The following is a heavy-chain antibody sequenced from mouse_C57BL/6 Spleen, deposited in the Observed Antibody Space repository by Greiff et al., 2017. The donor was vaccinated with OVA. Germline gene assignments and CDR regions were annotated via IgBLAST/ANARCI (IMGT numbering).Heavy chain of an antibody. Sequence: QVQLQQSGPELVKPGASVKISCKASGYAFSSSWMNWVKQRPGQGLEWIGRIYPGDGDTNYNGKFKGKATLTADKSSSTAYMQLSSLTSEDSAVYFCAREAELGPWFAYWGQGTLVTVSA. CDR3: AREAELGPWFAY. J-gene: IGHJ3*01. V-gene: IGHV1-82*01. CDR2: IYPGDGDT. D-gene: IGHD4-1*01. CDR1: GYAFSSSW.